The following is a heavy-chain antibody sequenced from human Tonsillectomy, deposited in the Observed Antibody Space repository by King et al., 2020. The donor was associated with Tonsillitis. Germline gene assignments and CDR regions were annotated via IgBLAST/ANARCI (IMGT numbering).Heavy chain of an antibody. Sequence: VQLVESGGGLVQPGGSLRLSCAASGFTFSSYSMNWVRQAPGKGLEWVSYISSSSSTIYYADSVKGRFTISRDNAKNSLYLQMNSLRDEDTAVYYCARGEDSSGYYYTPYYFDYWDQGTLVTVSS. CDR2: ISSSSSTI. CDR1: GFTFSSYS. D-gene: IGHD3-22*01. V-gene: IGHV3-48*02. J-gene: IGHJ4*02. CDR3: ARGEDSSGYYYTPYYFDY.